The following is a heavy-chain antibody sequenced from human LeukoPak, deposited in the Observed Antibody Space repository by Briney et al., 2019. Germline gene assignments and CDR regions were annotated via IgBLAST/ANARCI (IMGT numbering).Heavy chain of an antibody. CDR3: ARSNQADGY. D-gene: IGHD1-14*01. J-gene: IGHJ4*02. CDR2: INPGGSSI. CDR1: GFTFSSYW. V-gene: IGHV3-74*01. Sequence: PGRSLRLSCAASGFTFSSYWMHWVRQVPGKGLVWVARINPGGSSITYADSVKGRFTISRDNAKDTPYLQMDSLRAEDTGVYYCARSNQADGYWGQGTLVTVSS.